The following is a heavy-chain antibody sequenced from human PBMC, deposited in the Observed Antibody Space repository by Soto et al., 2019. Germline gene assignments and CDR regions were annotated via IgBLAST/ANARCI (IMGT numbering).Heavy chain of an antibody. Sequence: QALSLPSAISGDSVSSNSAACNWIRHSPSRGLEWLGRTYYRSKWYNDYAVSVKSRITINPDTSKNQFSLQLNSVTPEDTAVYYCARRERFGESHFDYWGQGTLVTVSS. D-gene: IGHD3-10*01. CDR2: TYYRSKWYN. V-gene: IGHV6-1*01. J-gene: IGHJ4*02. CDR3: ARRERFGESHFDY. CDR1: GDSVSSNSAA.